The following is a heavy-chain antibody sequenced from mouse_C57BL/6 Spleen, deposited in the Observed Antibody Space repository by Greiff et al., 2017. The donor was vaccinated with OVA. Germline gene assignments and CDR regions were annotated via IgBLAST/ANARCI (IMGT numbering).Heavy chain of an antibody. CDR3: ARGEVYFDY. CDR1: GFTFSSYA. CDR2: ISDGGSYT. J-gene: IGHJ2*01. V-gene: IGHV5-4*03. Sequence: EVKLVESGGGLVKPGGSLKLSCAASGFTFSSYAMSWVRQTPEKRLEWVATISDGGSYTYYPDNVKGRFTISRDNAKNNLYLQMSHLKSEDTAMYYCARGEVYFDYWGQGTTLTVSS.